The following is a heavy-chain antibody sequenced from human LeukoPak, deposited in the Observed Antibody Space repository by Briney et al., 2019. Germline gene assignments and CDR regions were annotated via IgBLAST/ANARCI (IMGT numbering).Heavy chain of an antibody. D-gene: IGHD2-2*02. J-gene: IGHJ5*02. CDR2: MNPNSGNT. CDR1: GYTFTSYD. V-gene: IGHV1-8*01. Sequence: GASVKVSCKASGYTFTSYDINWVRQATGQGLEWMGWMNPNSGNTGYAQKFQGRVTITRNTSISTAYMELSSLRSEDTAVYYCAREGGSSTSCYTCWFDPWGQGTLVTVSS. CDR3: AREGGSSTSCYTCWFDP.